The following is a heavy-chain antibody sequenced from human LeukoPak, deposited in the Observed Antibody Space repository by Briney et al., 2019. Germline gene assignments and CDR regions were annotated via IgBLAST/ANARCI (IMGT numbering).Heavy chain of an antibody. V-gene: IGHV4-59*01. CDR2: IYSSGST. CDR1: GAAISTYF. CDR3: ARDFWSGSVGFDP. D-gene: IGHD3-3*01. Sequence: SETLSLTCTVSGAAISTYFWSWIRQSPGKGLEWIGYIYSSGSTKYNPSLKSRVTISVDASKNQFALTLRSLTAADTAVYYCARDFWSGSVGFDPWGQATLVTVSS. J-gene: IGHJ5*02.